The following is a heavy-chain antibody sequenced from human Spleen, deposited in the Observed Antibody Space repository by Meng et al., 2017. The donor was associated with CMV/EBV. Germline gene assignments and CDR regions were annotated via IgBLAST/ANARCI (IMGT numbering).Heavy chain of an antibody. D-gene: IGHD3-3*01. Sequence: QVQFQQWGAGLLKPSETMSLTRTVYGGSFSSYYWSWIRQPPGKGLEWIGEINHSGSTNYNPSLKSRVTISVDTSKNQFSLKLSPVTAADTAVYYCARDEGFWSGYHFGYWGQGTLVTVSS. CDR2: INHSGST. CDR1: GGSFSSYY. J-gene: IGHJ4*02. CDR3: ARDEGFWSGYHFGY. V-gene: IGHV4-34*01.